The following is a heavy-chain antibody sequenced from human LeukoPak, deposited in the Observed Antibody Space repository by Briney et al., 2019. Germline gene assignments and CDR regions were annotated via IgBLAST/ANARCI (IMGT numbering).Heavy chain of an antibody. CDR2: IYHSGST. D-gene: IGHD2-15*01. J-gene: IGHJ3*02. Sequence: PSQALSLTCTVSGGSISSGGYYWSWIRQPPGKGLEWIGYIYHSGSTYYNPSLKSRVTISVDRSKNQFSLKLSSVTAADTAVYYCARGPRIQDAFDIWGQGTMVTVSS. V-gene: IGHV4-30-2*01. CDR1: GGSISSGGYY. CDR3: ARGPRIQDAFDI.